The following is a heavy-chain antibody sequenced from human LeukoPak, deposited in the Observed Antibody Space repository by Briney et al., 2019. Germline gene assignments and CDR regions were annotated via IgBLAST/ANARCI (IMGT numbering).Heavy chain of an antibody. CDR2: ISGTGSST. D-gene: IGHD2-2*02. Sequence: GGSLRLSCEASGFTFGNYAMNWVRQASGKGLEWVSTISGTGSSTYYADSAKGRFTISRDNSKDTLFLQLNSLTAADTAMYFCAKASVAIPQYCNSWGQGTLVTVSS. J-gene: IGHJ5*02. CDR3: AKASVAIPQYCNS. V-gene: IGHV3-23*01. CDR1: GFTFGNYA.